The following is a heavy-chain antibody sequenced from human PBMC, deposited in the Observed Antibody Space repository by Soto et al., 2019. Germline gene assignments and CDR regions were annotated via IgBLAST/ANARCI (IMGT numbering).Heavy chain of an antibody. V-gene: IGHV3-30*18. CDR3: AKGRDSSRWYAFDI. D-gene: IGHD6-13*01. J-gene: IGHJ3*02. CDR1: GFTFSSYG. CDR2: ISYDGSNK. Sequence: GGSLRLSCAASGFTFSSYGMQWVRQAPGKGLEWVAVISYDGSNKYYADSVKVRFTISSDNSKNTLYLQMNSPIAEDIGVYFCAKGRDSSRWYAFDIWGPGTMVT.